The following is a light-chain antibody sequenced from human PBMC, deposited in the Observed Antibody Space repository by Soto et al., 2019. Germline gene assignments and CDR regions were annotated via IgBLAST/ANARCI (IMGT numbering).Light chain of an antibody. CDR1: QSVSNNY. CDR2: GAS. J-gene: IGKJ1*01. CDR3: QQYGSLSWT. V-gene: IGKV3-20*01. Sequence: EIVLTQSPGTLSLSPGERATLSCRASQSVSNNYLAWYQQKPGQAPRIIIFGASGRATGIPDRFSGSGSGTDFTLTISRLEPEDFAMYYCQQYGSLSWTFGQGTKVDIK.